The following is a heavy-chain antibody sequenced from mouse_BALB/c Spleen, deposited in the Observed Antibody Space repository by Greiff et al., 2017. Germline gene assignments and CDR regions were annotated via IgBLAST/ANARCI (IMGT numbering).Heavy chain of an antibody. CDR3: ARLLRPAMDY. V-gene: IGHV5-6*01. J-gene: IGHJ4*01. Sequence: EVQLVESGGDLVKPGGSLKLSCAASGFTFSSYGMSWVRQTPDKRLEWVATISSGGSYTYYPDSVKGRFTISRDNAKNTLYLQMSSLKSEDTAMYYCARLLRPAMDYWGQGTSVTVSS. CDR2: ISSGGSYT. D-gene: IGHD2-12*01. CDR1: GFTFSSYG.